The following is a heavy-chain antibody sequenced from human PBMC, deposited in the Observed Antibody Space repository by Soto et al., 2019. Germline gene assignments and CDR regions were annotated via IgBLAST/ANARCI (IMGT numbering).Heavy chain of an antibody. D-gene: IGHD3-22*01. J-gene: IGHJ4*02. Sequence: EVQLVESGGGIVQPGGSLRLSCAASGFTFSSYWMHWVRQAPGKGLVWVSRINSDGSRTSYADSAKGRFTISRDNAKNTVYLQMNSLRAEDTAVYYCARREGDYYDGNGYLGRHWGQGTLVTVSS. V-gene: IGHV3-74*01. CDR3: ARREGDYYDGNGYLGRH. CDR1: GFTFSSYW. CDR2: INSDGSRT.